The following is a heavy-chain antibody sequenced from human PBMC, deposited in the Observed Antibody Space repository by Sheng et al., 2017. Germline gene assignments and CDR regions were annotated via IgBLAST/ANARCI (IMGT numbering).Heavy chain of an antibody. J-gene: IGHJ4*02. CDR2: IYYSGST. Sequence: QLQLQESGPGLVKPSETLSLTCTVSGGSISSSSYYWGWIRQPPGKGLEWIGSIYYSGSTYYNPSLKSRVTISVDTSKNQFSLKLSSVTAADTAVYYCARGRNYYDSSGYYYYWGQGTLVTVSS. CDR1: GGSISSSSYY. CDR3: ARGRNYYDSSGYYYY. D-gene: IGHD3-22*01. V-gene: IGHV4-39*07.